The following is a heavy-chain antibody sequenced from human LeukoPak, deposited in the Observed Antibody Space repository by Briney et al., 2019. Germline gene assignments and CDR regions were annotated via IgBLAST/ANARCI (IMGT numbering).Heavy chain of an antibody. CDR2: IWYGGSNK. V-gene: IGHV3-33*08. Sequence: GGSLRLSCAASGFTFSSYGMHWVRQAPGKGLEWVAVIWYGGSNKYYADSVKGRFTISRDNSKNTLYLQMNSLRAEDTAVYYCGVSSSSSYFDYWGQGTLVTVSS. CDR1: GFTFSSYG. CDR3: GVSSSSSYFDY. J-gene: IGHJ4*02. D-gene: IGHD6-13*01.